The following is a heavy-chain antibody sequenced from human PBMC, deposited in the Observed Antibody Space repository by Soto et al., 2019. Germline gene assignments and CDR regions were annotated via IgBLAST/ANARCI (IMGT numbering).Heavy chain of an antibody. V-gene: IGHV1-46*01. Sequence: QVQLVQSGAEVKKPGASVKVSCKASGYTFTSYYMHWVRQAPGQGLEWMGIINPSGGSTSYAQKFQGRVTMTRDTSTSTVYMELSSLRSEDTAVYSWDRGATIWASYIDSWGPGTLVTVSS. D-gene: IGHD5-12*01. CDR3: DRGATIWASYIDS. J-gene: IGHJ4*02. CDR1: GYTFTSYY. CDR2: INPSGGST.